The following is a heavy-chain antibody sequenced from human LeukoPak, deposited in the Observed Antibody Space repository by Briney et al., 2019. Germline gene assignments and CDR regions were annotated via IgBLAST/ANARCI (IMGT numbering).Heavy chain of an antibody. CDR1: GFTFSNAW. J-gene: IGHJ4*02. V-gene: IGHV3-15*01. Sequence: TVGSLRLSCAASGFTFSNAWMSWVRQAPGKGLEWVGRIKSKTDSGTKDYAAPVKGRFTISRDDSKNTLYLQMNSLKTEDTAVYYCTTDDVYWGQGTLVTVSS. CDR3: TTDDVY. CDR2: IKSKTDSGTK.